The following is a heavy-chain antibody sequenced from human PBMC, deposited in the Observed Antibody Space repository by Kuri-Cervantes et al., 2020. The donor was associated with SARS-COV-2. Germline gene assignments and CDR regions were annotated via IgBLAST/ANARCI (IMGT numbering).Heavy chain of an antibody. Sequence: SVKVSCKASGGTFSSYAISWVRQAPGQGLEWMGGIIPIFGTANYAQKFQGRVTITTDESTSTAYMELSSLRSEDTAVYYCARDYCSSTSCYGHYYMDVWGKGTTVTVSS. J-gene: IGHJ6*03. V-gene: IGHV1-69*05. CDR3: ARDYCSSTSCYGHYYMDV. CDR1: GGTFSSYA. D-gene: IGHD2-2*01. CDR2: IIPIFGTA.